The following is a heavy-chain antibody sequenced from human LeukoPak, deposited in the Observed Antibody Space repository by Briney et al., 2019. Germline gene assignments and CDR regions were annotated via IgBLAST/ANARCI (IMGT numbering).Heavy chain of an antibody. V-gene: IGHV1-8*03. J-gene: IGHJ4*02. CDR3: AREGLDY. Sequence: QGLEWMRYKNPNCGNSAYAQTFHGSVTITTDASITTAYMELSGLRSEDTALYYCAREGLDYWGQGTLVTVSS. CDR2: KNPNCGNS.